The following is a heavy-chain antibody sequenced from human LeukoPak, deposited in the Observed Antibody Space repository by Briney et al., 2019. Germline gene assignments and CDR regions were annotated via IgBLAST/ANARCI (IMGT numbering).Heavy chain of an antibody. Sequence: GESLRLSCAASGFTFSGYWIHWVRQAPGKGLEWVSRINPNGRTTTYADSVKGRFTISRDNAKNTVYLQMNSLRAEDTAVYYCARDLGSSSSKGGYWGQGTLVTVSS. CDR1: GFTFSGYW. CDR3: ARDLGSSSSKGGY. D-gene: IGHD6-6*01. CDR2: INPNGRTT. V-gene: IGHV3-74*01. J-gene: IGHJ4*02.